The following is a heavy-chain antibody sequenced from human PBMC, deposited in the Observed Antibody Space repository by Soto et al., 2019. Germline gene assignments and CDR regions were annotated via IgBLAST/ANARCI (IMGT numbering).Heavy chain of an antibody. Sequence: GEPLKISCNGSGDSFAGYWITWVRQKPGKGLEWMGRIDPSDSQTYYSPSFRGHVTISVTKSITTVFLQWSSLRASDTAMYYCARQIYDSDTGPNFQYYFDSWGQGTPVTVSS. CDR3: ARQIYDSDTGPNFQYYFDS. CDR2: IDPSDSQT. V-gene: IGHV5-10-1*01. J-gene: IGHJ4*02. D-gene: IGHD3-22*01. CDR1: GDSFAGYW.